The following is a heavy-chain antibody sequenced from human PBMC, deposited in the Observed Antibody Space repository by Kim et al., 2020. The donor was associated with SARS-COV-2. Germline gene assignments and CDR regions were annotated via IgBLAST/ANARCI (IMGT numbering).Heavy chain of an antibody. D-gene: IGHD2-2*01. CDR3: ARAQGCSSTSCYPLWGVYYFDY. CDR2: TYYRSKWYN. Sequence: SQTLSLTCAISGDSVSSNSAAWNWIRQSPSRGLEWLGRTYYRSKWYNDYAVSVKSRITINPDTSKNQFSLQLNSVTPEDTAVYYCARAQGCSSTSCYPLWGVYYFDYWGQGTLVTVSS. CDR1: GDSVSSNSAA. J-gene: IGHJ4*02. V-gene: IGHV6-1*01.